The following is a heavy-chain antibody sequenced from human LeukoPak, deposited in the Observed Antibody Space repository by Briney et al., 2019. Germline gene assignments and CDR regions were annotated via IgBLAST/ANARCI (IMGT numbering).Heavy chain of an antibody. J-gene: IGHJ4*02. CDR2: IRSKTNSYAT. CDR1: GSTFSDSA. CDR3: TTGYDKDY. D-gene: IGHD5-12*01. Sequence: GGSLRLSCAASGSTFSDSAMHWVRQASGKGLEWVGRIRSKTNSYATSYAASVKGRFTISRDDSKNTAYLQMNSLKTEDTAVYYCTTGYDKDYWGQGTLVTVSS. V-gene: IGHV3-73*01.